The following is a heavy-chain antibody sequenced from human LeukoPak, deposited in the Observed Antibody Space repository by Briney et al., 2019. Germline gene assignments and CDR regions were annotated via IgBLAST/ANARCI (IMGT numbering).Heavy chain of an antibody. CDR3: AREGRQWLVRRDWFDP. Sequence: ASVKVSCKASGYTFTGYYMHWVRQAPGQGLEWMGWINPNSGGTNYAQKFQGRVTMTRDTSISTAYMELSRLRSDDTAVYYCAREGRQWLVRRDWFDPWGQGTLVTVSS. CDR1: GYTFTGYY. J-gene: IGHJ5*02. D-gene: IGHD6-19*01. CDR2: INPNSGGT. V-gene: IGHV1-2*02.